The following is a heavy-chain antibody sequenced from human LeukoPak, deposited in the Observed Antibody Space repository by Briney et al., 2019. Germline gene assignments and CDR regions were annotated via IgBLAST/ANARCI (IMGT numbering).Heavy chain of an antibody. Sequence: SETLSLTCTVSGGSISSYYWSWIRQPPGKGLEWIGYIYYSGSTNYNPSLKSRVTISVDTSKNQFSLKLSSVTAADTAVYCCAREYSSSWYNWFDPWGQETLVTVSS. CDR3: AREYSSSWYNWFDP. CDR2: IYYSGST. D-gene: IGHD6-13*01. J-gene: IGHJ5*02. CDR1: GGSISSYY. V-gene: IGHV4-59*01.